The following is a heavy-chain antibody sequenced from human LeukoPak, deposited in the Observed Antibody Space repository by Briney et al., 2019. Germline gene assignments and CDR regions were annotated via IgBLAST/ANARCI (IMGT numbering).Heavy chain of an antibody. CDR2: IFYIGST. Sequence: SETLSLTCTVSGGSINSYYWSWVRQPPGKGLEWIGQIFYIGSTNYNPSLKSRVTLSVDTSKNHVSLNLTSVTAADAAVYYCARSLGGSYDYWGQGTLVTVSS. V-gene: IGHV4-59*01. CDR1: GGSINSYY. CDR3: ARSLGGSYDY. J-gene: IGHJ4*02. D-gene: IGHD1-26*01.